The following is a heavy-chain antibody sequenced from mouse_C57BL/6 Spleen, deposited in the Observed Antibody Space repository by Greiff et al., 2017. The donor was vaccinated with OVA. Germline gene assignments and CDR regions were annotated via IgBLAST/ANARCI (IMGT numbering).Heavy chain of an antibody. J-gene: IGHJ2*01. D-gene: IGHD2-2*01. Sequence: QVQLQQSGPELVKPGASVKISCKASGYAFSSSWMNWVKQRPGKGLEWIGRIYPGDGDTNYNGKFKGKATLTADKSSSTAYMQLSSLTSEDSAVYFCARGHYGYDSYYFDYWGQGTTLTVSS. CDR3: ARGHYGYDSYYFDY. CDR1: GYAFSSSW. V-gene: IGHV1-82*01. CDR2: IYPGDGDT.